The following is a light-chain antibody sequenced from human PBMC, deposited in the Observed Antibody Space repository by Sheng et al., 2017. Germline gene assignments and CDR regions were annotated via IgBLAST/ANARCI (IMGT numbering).Light chain of an antibody. CDR1: ESVSSN. V-gene: IGKV3-15*01. CDR3: QQYNNWPLT. Sequence: EIVMTQSPATLSVSPGERATLSCRASESVSSNLAWYQHKPGQAPSLLIYGASTRDTGIPARFSGSGSGTDFTLTISSLQSEDFAVYYCQQYNNWPLTFGGRDQG. J-gene: IGKJ4*01. CDR2: GAS.